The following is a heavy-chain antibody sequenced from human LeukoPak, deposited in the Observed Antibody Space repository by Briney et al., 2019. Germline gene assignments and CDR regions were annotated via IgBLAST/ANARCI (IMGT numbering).Heavy chain of an antibody. CDR3: ARDYYGSGSYWHNWFDP. Sequence: ASVKVSCKASGYTFTGYYMHWVRQAPGQGLEWMGWINPNSGGTNYAQKFQGRVTMTRDTSISTAYMELSRLRSDDTAVYYCARDYYGSGSYWHNWFDPRGQGTLVTVSS. CDR2: INPNSGGT. V-gene: IGHV1-2*02. D-gene: IGHD3-10*01. CDR1: GYTFTGYY. J-gene: IGHJ5*02.